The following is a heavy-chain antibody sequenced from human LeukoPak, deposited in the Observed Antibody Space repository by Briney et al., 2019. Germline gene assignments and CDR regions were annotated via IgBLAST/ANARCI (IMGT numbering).Heavy chain of an antibody. CDR2: ISAYNGNT. V-gene: IGHV1-18*01. J-gene: IGHJ3*02. Sequence: ASVKVSCKASGYIFTSYGISWVRQAPGQGLEWMGWISAYNGNTNYAQKLQGRVTMTTDTSTSTAYMELRSLRSDDTAVYYCARSVAPYSSGWDDAFDIWGQGTMVTVSS. CDR3: ARSVAPYSSGWDDAFDI. D-gene: IGHD6-19*01. CDR1: GYIFTSYG.